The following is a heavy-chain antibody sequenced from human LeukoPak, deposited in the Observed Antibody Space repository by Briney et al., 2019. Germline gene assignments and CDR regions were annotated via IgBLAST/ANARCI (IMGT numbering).Heavy chain of an antibody. CDR3: ASPGFGVVTNDAFDI. V-gene: IGHV4-34*01. J-gene: IGHJ3*02. CDR2: INHSGST. CDR1: GGSFSGYY. Sequence: SETLSLTCAVYGGSFSGYYWSWIRQPPGKGLEWIGEINHSGSTNYNPSLKSRATISVDTSKNQFSLKLSSVTAADTAVYYCASPGFGVVTNDAFDIWGQGTMVTVSS. D-gene: IGHD3-3*01.